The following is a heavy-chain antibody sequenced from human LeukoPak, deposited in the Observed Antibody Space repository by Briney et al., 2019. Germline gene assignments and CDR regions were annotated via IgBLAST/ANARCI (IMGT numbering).Heavy chain of an antibody. CDR3: ARSREHGSGTYDSYYFDS. CDR1: GFTFSSYG. D-gene: IGHD3-10*01. V-gene: IGHV3-33*01. Sequence: PGSSLRLSCAASGFTFSSYGMHWVRQAPGKGLEWVAIRWYDGSNKYYADSVKGRFTISRDNSKDTLYLQMNSLRAEDTAVYFCARSREHGSGTYDSYYFDSWGQGTLVTVSS. J-gene: IGHJ4*02. CDR2: RWYDGSNK.